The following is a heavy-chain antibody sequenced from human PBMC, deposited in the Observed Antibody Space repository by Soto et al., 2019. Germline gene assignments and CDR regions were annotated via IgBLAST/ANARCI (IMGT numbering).Heavy chain of an antibody. CDR1: GGSFRGFY. CDR2: INHSGSS. J-gene: IGHJ2*01. CDR3: ARMAGPWYFDL. Sequence: LSLTCAVHGGSFRGFYWTGIRQPPGKGLEWIGEINHSGSSNYNPPLKSRVTMSLDTSRNQFSLSLNSDTAADTAVYYCARMAGPWYFDLWGRGTLVTVSS. V-gene: IGHV4-34*01.